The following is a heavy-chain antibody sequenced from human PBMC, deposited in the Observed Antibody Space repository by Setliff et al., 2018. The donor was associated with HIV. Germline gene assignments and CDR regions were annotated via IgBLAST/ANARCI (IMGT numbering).Heavy chain of an antibody. CDR2: IGSKANSYAT. Sequence: GGSLRLSCAASGFTFSGSTMYWVRQASGKGLEWVGRIGSKANSYATVYAASVKGRFTISRDDSENTAYLQMNSLKTEDTAVYYYTSGVEQWLIRGYWGQGTLVTVSS. D-gene: IGHD6-19*01. CDR3: TSGVEQWLIRGY. J-gene: IGHJ4*02. V-gene: IGHV3-73*01. CDR1: GFTFSGST.